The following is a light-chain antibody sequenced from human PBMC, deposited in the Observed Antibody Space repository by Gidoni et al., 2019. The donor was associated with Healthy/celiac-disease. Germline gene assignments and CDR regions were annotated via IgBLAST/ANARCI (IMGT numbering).Light chain of an antibody. CDR2: GAS. CDR3: QQYGSSPYT. V-gene: IGKV3-20*01. CDR1: QSVSSSY. Sequence: ESVLTQSPGTLSLSPGESATLSCRASQSVSSSYLAWYQQKPGQAPRLLIYGASSRASGIPDRFSGSGSGTDFTLPISRLEPEDFAVYYCQQYGSSPYTFGQGTKLEIK. J-gene: IGKJ2*01.